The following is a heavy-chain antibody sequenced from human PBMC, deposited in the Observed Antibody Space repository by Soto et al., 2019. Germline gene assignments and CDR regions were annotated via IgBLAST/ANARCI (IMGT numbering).Heavy chain of an antibody. CDR2: IYYSGST. Sequence: SETLSLTCTVSGGSISSSSYYWGWIRQPPGKGLEWIGSIYYSGSTYYNPSLKSRVTISVDTSKNQFSLKLSSVTAADTAVYYCARHKRAAMVLNFDYWGQGTLVTVSS. CDR1: GGSISSSSYY. CDR3: ARHKRAAMVLNFDY. J-gene: IGHJ4*02. D-gene: IGHD5-18*01. V-gene: IGHV4-39*01.